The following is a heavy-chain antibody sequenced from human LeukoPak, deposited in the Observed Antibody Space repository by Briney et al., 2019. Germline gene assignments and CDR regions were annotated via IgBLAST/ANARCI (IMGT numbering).Heavy chain of an antibody. D-gene: IGHD3-9*01. V-gene: IGHV3-74*01. Sequence: GGSLRLSCAASGFTFSSYWMHWVRQAPGKGLVWVSRINTDGSSTSYADSVKGRFTISRDNAKNTLYLQMNSLRAEDTAVYYCARGRYFDWLHYFDYWGQGTLVTVSS. CDR1: GFTFSSYW. CDR3: ARGRYFDWLHYFDY. CDR2: INTDGSST. J-gene: IGHJ4*02.